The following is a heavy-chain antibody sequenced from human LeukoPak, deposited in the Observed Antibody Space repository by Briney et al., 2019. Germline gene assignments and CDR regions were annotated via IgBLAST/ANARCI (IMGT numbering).Heavy chain of an antibody. V-gene: IGHV4-34*01. J-gene: IGHJ5*02. D-gene: IGHD4-17*01. CDR2: INHSGST. Sequence: PSETLSLTCAAYGGSFSGYYWSWIRQPPGKGLEWIGEINHSGSTNYNPSLKSRVTISVDTSKNQFSLKLSSVTAADTAVYYCARVTVTTPNWFDAWGQGTLVIVAS. CDR1: GGSFSGYY. CDR3: ARVTVTTPNWFDA.